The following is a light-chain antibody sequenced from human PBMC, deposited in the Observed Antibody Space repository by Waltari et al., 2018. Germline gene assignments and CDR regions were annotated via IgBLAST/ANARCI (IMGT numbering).Light chain of an antibody. J-gene: IGLJ3*02. CDR3: SSYTRVSASVV. CDR2: DVS. V-gene: IGLV2-14*03. CDR1: SSDIGTYNY. Sequence: QSALTQPASVSGSPGQSITISCTGTSSDIGTYNYASWYQQHPGGAPKLIIYDVSKRPSGVSLRFSGSKSDNTASLTISGLQAEDAADYYCSSYTRVSASVVFGGGTKLTVL.